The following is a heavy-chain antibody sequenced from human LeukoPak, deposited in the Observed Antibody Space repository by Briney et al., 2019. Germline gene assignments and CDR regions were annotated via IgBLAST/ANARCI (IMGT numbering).Heavy chain of an antibody. CDR1: GGSISSGDYY. J-gene: IGHJ2*01. V-gene: IGHV4-61*02. CDR3: ARDPGDYNHDWYFDL. Sequence: SETLSFTCTVSGGSISSGDYYWSWIRQPAGKGLEWIGRIQTSGNADYNPSLKSRVTMSVDTSKNQFSLRLRSVTAADTAVYYCARDPGDYNHDWYFDLWGRGTLVTVS. CDR2: IQTSGNA. D-gene: IGHD4-17*01.